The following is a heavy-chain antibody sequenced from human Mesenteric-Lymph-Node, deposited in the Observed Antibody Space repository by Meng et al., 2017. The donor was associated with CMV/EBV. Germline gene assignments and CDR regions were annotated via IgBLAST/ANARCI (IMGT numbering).Heavy chain of an antibody. CDR2: VSGDGGIS. CDR3: AKDQRIWQQLFRGYFQH. D-gene: IGHD6-13*01. Sequence: GESLKISCAASGFTFSSYAMSWVRQAPGKGLEWVSVVSGDGGISYYADSVKGRFTISRDNSKNTLYLQMNNLRAEDTAIYYCAKDQRIWQQLFRGYFQHWGQGTLVTVSS. J-gene: IGHJ1*01. V-gene: IGHV3-23*01. CDR1: GFTFSSYA.